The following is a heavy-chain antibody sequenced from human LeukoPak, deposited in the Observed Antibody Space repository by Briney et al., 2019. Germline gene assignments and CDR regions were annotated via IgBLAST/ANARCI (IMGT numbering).Heavy chain of an antibody. CDR1: GFTFSSYG. V-gene: IGHV3-30*18. Sequence: PGRSLRLSCAASGFTFSSYGMHWVRQAPGKGLEWVAVISYDGSNKYYADSVKGRFTISRDNSKNTLYLQMNSLRAEDTAVYYCAKDQGRSDYWGQGTLVTVPS. CDR3: AKDQGRSDY. CDR2: ISYDGSNK. J-gene: IGHJ4*02.